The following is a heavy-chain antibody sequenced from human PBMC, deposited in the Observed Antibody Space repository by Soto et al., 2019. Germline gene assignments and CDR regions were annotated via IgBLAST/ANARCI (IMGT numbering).Heavy chain of an antibody. V-gene: IGHV5-51*01. CDR3: ARHQNYDFWSGYYSNWFDP. Sequence: PGESLKLSCKGSGYSFTSYWIGWVRQMPGKGLEWMGIIYPGDSDTRYSPSFQGQVTISADKSISTAYLQWSSLKASDTAMYYCARHQNYDFWSGYYSNWFDPWGQGTLVTVSS. CDR1: GYSFTSYW. J-gene: IGHJ5*02. CDR2: IYPGDSDT. D-gene: IGHD3-3*01.